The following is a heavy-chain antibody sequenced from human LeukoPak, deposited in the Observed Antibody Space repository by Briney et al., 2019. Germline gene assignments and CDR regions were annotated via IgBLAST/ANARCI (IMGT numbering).Heavy chain of an antibody. CDR1: GFTFSSYE. Sequence: GGSLRLSCAASGFTFSSYEMNWVRQAPGKGLEWVSYISNSGSTIYYADSVKGRFTISRDNAKNSLYLQMNSLRAEDTAVYYCARTYDYVWGSIDYWGQGTLVTVSS. J-gene: IGHJ4*02. D-gene: IGHD3-16*01. CDR3: ARTYDYVWGSIDY. CDR2: ISNSGSTI. V-gene: IGHV3-48*03.